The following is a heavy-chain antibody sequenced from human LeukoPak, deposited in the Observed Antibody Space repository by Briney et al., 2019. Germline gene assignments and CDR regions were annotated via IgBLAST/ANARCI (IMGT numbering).Heavy chain of an antibody. CDR3: ASGGYYFDY. Sequence: PSETLSLTCTVSGYSISSGYYWSWIRQPPGKGLEWIGYIYYSGSTNYNPSLKSRVTISVDRSKNQFSLKLSSVTAADTAVYYCASGGYYFDYWGQGTLVTVSS. V-gene: IGHV4-61*01. CDR2: IYYSGST. CDR1: GYSISSGYY. J-gene: IGHJ4*02. D-gene: IGHD3-16*01.